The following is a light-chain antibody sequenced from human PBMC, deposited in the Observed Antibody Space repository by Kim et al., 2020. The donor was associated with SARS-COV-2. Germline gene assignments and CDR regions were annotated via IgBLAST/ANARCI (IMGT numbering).Light chain of an antibody. CDR3: SSYTSSSTRV. J-gene: IGLJ1*01. CDR1: SSDVGGYNY. CDR2: DVR. V-gene: IGLV2-14*03. Sequence: GRSITISCTGTSSDVGGYNYVSWYQQHPGKAPKFMIYDVRNRPSGVSNRFSGSKSGNTASLTISGLQAEDEADYYCSSYTSSSTRVFGTGTKVTVL.